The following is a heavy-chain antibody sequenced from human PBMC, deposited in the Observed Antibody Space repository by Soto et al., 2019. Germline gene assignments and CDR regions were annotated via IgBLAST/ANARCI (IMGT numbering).Heavy chain of an antibody. J-gene: IGHJ4*02. Sequence: QMQLVESGGGVVQPGRSLRLSCAASGFTFSTFAMNWVRQAPGKGLEWVSVISYDGSNKYYADSVKGRFTISRDNSKNTLYLQMNSLRAEDTAVYYCARAFGGASFDYWGQGTLVTVSS. CDR3: ARAFGGASFDY. CDR2: ISYDGSNK. V-gene: IGHV3-30-3*01. CDR1: GFTFSTFA. D-gene: IGHD3-16*01.